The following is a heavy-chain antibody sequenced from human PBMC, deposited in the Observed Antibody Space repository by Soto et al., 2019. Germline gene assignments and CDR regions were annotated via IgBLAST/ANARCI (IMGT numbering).Heavy chain of an antibody. Sequence: VQLVESGGGVVQPGRSLRLSCAASGFTFTNYGMHWVRQTPGKGLGRGTVISFDGNNNFYADSVKGRFTISRDTSKSTLYLQLNSLRPEDTAVYYCARDLRYSYGMDVWGHGTTVTVSS. CDR1: GFTFTNYG. D-gene: IGHD1-1*01. CDR3: ARDLRYSYGMDV. J-gene: IGHJ6*02. CDR2: ISFDGNNN. V-gene: IGHV3-30*03.